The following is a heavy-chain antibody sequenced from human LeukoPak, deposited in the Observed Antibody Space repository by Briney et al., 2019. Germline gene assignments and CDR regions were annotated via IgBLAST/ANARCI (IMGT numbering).Heavy chain of an antibody. J-gene: IGHJ4*02. CDR3: ARAGVYSSGWYSFDY. Sequence: GASVKVSCKASGYTFTGYYMHWVRQAPGQGLEWMGWINPNSGGTNYAQKFQGRVIMTRDTSISTAYMELSRLRSDDTAVYYCARAGVYSSGWYSFDYWGQGTLVTVSS. D-gene: IGHD6-19*01. CDR1: GYTFTGYY. CDR2: INPNSGGT. V-gene: IGHV1-2*02.